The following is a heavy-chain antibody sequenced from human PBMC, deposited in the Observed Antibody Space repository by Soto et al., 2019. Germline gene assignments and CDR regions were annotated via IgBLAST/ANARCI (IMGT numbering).Heavy chain of an antibody. D-gene: IGHD6-6*01. CDR1: GGTFSSYA. Sequence: SVKVSCKASGGTFSSYAISWVRQAPGQGLEWMGGIIPIFGTANYAQKFQGRVTITADESTSTAYMELSSLRSEDTAVYYCARDNRGSIEAPTKDYYYYYGMDVWGQGTTVTVSS. CDR2: IIPIFGTA. CDR3: ARDNRGSIEAPTKDYYYYYGMDV. V-gene: IGHV1-69*13. J-gene: IGHJ6*02.